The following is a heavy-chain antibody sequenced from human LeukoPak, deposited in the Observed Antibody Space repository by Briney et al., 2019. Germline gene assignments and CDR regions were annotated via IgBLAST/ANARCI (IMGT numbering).Heavy chain of an antibody. Sequence: GGSLRLSCAASGFTVSSNYMCWVRQGPRQGLEWVSVIYSGGSTYYADSVKGRFTISRDNSKNTLYLQMNSLRAEDTAVYYCARGGRYSSSGDVDYWGQGALVAVSS. CDR1: GFTVSSNY. V-gene: IGHV3-53*01. D-gene: IGHD6-6*01. CDR3: ARGGRYSSSGDVDY. J-gene: IGHJ4*02. CDR2: IYSGGST.